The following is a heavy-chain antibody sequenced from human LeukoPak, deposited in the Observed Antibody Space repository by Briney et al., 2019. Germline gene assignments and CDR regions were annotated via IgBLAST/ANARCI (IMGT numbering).Heavy chain of an antibody. CDR1: GFTFSSYS. D-gene: IGHD6-19*01. Sequence: KPGGSLRLSCAASGFTFSSYSMNWVRQAPGKGLEWVSSISSSSSYIYYADSVKGRFTISRDNAKNSLYLQMNSLRAEDTAVYYCARDHLAVAAHRPNWFDPWGQGTLVTVSS. J-gene: IGHJ5*02. CDR2: ISSSSSYI. V-gene: IGHV3-21*01. CDR3: ARDHLAVAAHRPNWFDP.